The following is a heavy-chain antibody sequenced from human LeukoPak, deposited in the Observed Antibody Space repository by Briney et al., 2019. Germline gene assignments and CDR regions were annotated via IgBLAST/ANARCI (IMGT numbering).Heavy chain of an antibody. CDR3: ARVGPPHSSSWYWSNYYYGMDV. CDR1: GYTFTGYY. V-gene: IGHV1-2*02. Sequence: ASVKVSCKASGYTFTGYYMHWVRQAPGQGLEWMGWINPNSGGTNYAQKFQGRVTMTRDTSISTAYMELSRLRSDDTAVYYCARVGPPHSSSWYWSNYYYGMDVWGQGTTVTVSS. J-gene: IGHJ6*02. CDR2: INPNSGGT. D-gene: IGHD6-13*01.